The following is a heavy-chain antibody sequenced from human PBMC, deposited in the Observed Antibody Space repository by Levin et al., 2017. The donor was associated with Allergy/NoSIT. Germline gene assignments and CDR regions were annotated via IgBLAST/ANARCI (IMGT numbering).Heavy chain of an antibody. CDR3: NTEQQLAPYYYYYGMDV. D-gene: IGHD6-13*01. CDR2: IKSKTDGGTT. Sequence: GGSLRLSCAASGFTFSNAWMSWVRQAPGKGLEWVGRIKSKTDGGTTDYAAPVKGRFTISRDDSKNTLYLQMNSLKTEDTAVYYCNTEQQLAPYYYYYGMDVWGQGTTVTVSS. V-gene: IGHV3-15*01. J-gene: IGHJ6*02. CDR1: GFTFSNAW.